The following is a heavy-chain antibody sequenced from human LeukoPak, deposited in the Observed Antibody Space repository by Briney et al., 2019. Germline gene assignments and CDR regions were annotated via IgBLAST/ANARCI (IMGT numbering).Heavy chain of an antibody. CDR3: ARASSDGQNVYYYYYGMDV. D-gene: IGHD6-6*01. CDR1: GFTFSTYT. J-gene: IGHJ6*02. Sequence: PGRSLRLSCAASGFTFSTYTIHWVRQAPGKGLEWVAVISYDGSNKYYADSVKGRFTISRDNSKNTLYLQMNSLRAEDTAVYYCARASSDGQNVYYYYYGMDVWGQGTTVTVSS. V-gene: IGHV3-30-3*01. CDR2: ISYDGSNK.